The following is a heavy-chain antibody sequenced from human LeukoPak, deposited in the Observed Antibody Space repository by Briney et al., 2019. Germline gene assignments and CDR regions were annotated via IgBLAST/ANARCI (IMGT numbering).Heavy chain of an antibody. CDR3: VKDPDPRYCSSTSCSPI. J-gene: IGHJ3*02. CDR1: GFTFSSYW. V-gene: IGHV3-74*01. CDR2: IKSDGSST. D-gene: IGHD2-2*01. Sequence: PGGSLRLSCTASGFTFSSYWMHWVRQVPGKGLVWVSRIKSDGSSTTYADSVKGRFTISRDNSKNTLYLQMNSLRVEDTAVYYCVKDPDPRYCSSTSCSPIWGQGTMVTVSS.